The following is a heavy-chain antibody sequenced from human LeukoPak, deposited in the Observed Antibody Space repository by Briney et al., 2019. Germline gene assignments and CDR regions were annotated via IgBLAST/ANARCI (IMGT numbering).Heavy chain of an antibody. CDR2: ISAYNGNT. J-gene: IGHJ4*02. CDR3: ARQAACSSIRCPIDY. Sequence: ASVKVSCKASGYTYTTYGITWVRQAPGQGLEWMGWISAYNGNTNYAQKFQGRLTITTDTTTRTAYMELRSLRFDGTAVYYCARQAACSSIRCPIDYWGQGTLVTVSS. V-gene: IGHV1-18*01. D-gene: IGHD2-2*01. CDR1: GYTYTTYG.